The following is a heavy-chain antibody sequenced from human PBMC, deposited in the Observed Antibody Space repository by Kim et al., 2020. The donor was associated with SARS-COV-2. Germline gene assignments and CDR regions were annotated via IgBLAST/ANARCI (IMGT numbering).Heavy chain of an antibody. Sequence: VKCRFTISRENDKNSVYLQMNSLRAGDTAVYYCARASDYYDSSGYSLDYWGQGTLVTVSS. V-gene: IGHV3-13*01. CDR3: ARASDYYDSSGYSLDY. J-gene: IGHJ4*02. D-gene: IGHD3-22*01.